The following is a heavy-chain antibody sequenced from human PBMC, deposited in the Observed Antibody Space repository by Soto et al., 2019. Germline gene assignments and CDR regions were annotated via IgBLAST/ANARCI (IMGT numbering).Heavy chain of an antibody. Sequence: EVQLVETGGGLIQPGGSLRLSCAASGFTVSSNYMSWVRQAPGKGLEWVSVIYSGGSTYYADSVKGRFTISRDNSKNTLYFQMNSLRAEDTAVYYCPRAWKGGDAFDIWGQGTMLTVSS. V-gene: IGHV3-53*02. CDR2: IYSGGST. D-gene: IGHD1-1*01. CDR3: PRAWKGGDAFDI. J-gene: IGHJ3*02. CDR1: GFTVSSNY.